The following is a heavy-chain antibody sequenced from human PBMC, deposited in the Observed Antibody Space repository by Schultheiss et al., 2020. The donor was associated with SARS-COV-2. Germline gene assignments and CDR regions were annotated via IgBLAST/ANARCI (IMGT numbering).Heavy chain of an antibody. CDR2: ISLSGSDT. CDR3: ARDIAIVTLFDY. CDR1: GFTFSDHY. J-gene: IGHJ4*02. V-gene: IGHV3-11*06. Sequence: GGSLRLSCTASGFTFSDHYMSWIRQAPGKGLEWVSTISLSGSDTNYAESVKGRFTIFRDNAKNSLYLQMNSLRADDTAVYYCARDIAIVTLFDYWGQGTLVTVSS. D-gene: IGHD2-21*01.